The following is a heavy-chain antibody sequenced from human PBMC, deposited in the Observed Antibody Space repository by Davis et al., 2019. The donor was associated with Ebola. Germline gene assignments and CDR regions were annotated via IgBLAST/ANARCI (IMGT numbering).Heavy chain of an antibody. D-gene: IGHD1-26*01. J-gene: IGHJ4*02. Sequence: PGGSLRLSCAASGFTFSNYGMHWVRQAPGKGLEWVAFVRSNGIYTNYPDSVRGRFTISRDNSKNTLYLQMNSLRAEDTAIYYCAKDPSSVVATDFDYWGRGTLVTVSS. CDR1: GFTFSNYG. CDR2: VRSNGIYT. CDR3: AKDPSSVVATDFDY. V-gene: IGHV3-30*02.